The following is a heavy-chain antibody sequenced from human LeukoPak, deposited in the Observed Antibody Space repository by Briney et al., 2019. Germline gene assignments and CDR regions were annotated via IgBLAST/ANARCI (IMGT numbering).Heavy chain of an antibody. D-gene: IGHD3-10*01. CDR3: ARAKSALTMVAPEDF. Sequence: ASVKVSCKASGYTFSPYAMHWVRQAPGQRLEWMGWINAADGDTRYSQKFQGRVTLTTDTSASTAYMELKDLRSDDTAVYYCARAKSALTMVAPEDFWGQGTLVTISS. V-gene: IGHV1-3*01. J-gene: IGHJ4*02. CDR2: INAADGDT. CDR1: GYTFSPYA.